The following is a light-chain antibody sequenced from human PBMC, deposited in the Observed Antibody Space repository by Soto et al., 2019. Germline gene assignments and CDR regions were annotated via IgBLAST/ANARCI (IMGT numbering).Light chain of an antibody. Sequence: EIVRTQSPATLSVSPGDRDTLSCRASQSVTSNLAWYQQKPGQAPRLLIYCASTRATGIPARFSGSGSGTEFTLTISSLQSEDFAVYFCQQYHNWPPITVGQATRLEIK. CDR2: CAS. CDR3: QQYHNWPPIT. J-gene: IGKJ5*01. CDR1: QSVTSN. V-gene: IGKV3-15*01.